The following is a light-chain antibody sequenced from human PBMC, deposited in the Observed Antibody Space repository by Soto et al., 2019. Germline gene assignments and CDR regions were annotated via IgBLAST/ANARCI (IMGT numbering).Light chain of an antibody. J-gene: IGLJ2*01. CDR3: TSHSDSRPVV. V-gene: IGLV2-14*03. CDR2: AVT. CDR1: SSDIGLNNY. Sequence: QSAPTQPASVSGSPGQSITISCTGTSSDIGLNNYVSWYQQHPGKAPALIIYAVTYRPSGVSSRFSGSKSGDTASLNISGLRTEDEADYFCTSHSDSRPVVFGGVTQLTVL.